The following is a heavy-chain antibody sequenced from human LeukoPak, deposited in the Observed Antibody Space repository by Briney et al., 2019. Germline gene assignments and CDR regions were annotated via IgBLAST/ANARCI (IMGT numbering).Heavy chain of an antibody. V-gene: IGHV6-1*01. CDR3: ARVTAAGTDFFDL. D-gene: IGHD6-13*01. J-gene: IGHJ4*02. CDR2: TFYRSKWNN. CDR1: GDSVSSNSAA. Sequence: SQTLSLTCAISGDSVSSNSAAWNWLRQSPSSGLEWLGRTFYRSKWNNDYALSVKGRITINPDTSKNHFYLQLNSVTPEDTAVYYCARVTAAGTDFFDLWGQGTRVTVSS.